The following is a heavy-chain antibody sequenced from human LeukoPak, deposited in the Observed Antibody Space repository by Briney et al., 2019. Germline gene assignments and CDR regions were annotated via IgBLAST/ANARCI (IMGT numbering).Heavy chain of an antibody. J-gene: IGHJ4*02. CDR3: ARLYGDYGGY. D-gene: IGHD4-17*01. CDR2: INHSGST. Sequence: KASETLSLTCGVYGGSFSGYYWSWIRQPPGKGLEWIGEINHSGSTNYNPSLKSRVTISVDTSKNQFSLKLSSVTAADTAVYYCARLYGDYGGYWGQGTLVTVSS. V-gene: IGHV4-34*01. CDR1: GGSFSGYY.